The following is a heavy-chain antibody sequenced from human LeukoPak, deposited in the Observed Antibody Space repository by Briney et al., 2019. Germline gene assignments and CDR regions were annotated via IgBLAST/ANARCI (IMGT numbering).Heavy chain of an antibody. V-gene: IGHV3-23*01. CDR3: ATGAYFDH. J-gene: IGHJ4*02. Sequence: GGSLRLSCAASGFTFSSYWMSWVRQAPGKGLEWVSTISDSGGSTYYADSVKGRFTISRDNSKNTLYLQMNSLRAEDTAIYYCATGAYFDHWGQGTLVTVSS. CDR1: GFTFSSYW. CDR2: ISDSGGST.